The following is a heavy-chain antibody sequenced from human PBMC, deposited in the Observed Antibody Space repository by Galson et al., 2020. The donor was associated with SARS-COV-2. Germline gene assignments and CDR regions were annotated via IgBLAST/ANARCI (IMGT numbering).Heavy chain of an antibody. D-gene: IGHD6-13*01. CDR2: IIPIFGTA. Sequence: SVKVSCKASGGTFSSYAISWVRQAPGQGLEWMGGIIPIFGTANYAQKFQGRVTITADESTSTAYMELSSLRSEDTAVYDCARVSDSSSWHGGHFYYYYGMDVWGQGTTVTVSS. CDR1: GGTFSSYA. CDR3: ARVSDSSSWHGGHFYYYYGMDV. V-gene: IGHV1-69*13. J-gene: IGHJ6*02.